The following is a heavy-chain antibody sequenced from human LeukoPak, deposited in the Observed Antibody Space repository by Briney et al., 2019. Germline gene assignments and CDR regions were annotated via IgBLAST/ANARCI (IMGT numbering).Heavy chain of an antibody. CDR2: ISYHGTSK. D-gene: IGHD1-1*01. CDR1: EFMLTNYA. V-gene: IGHV3-30-3*01. Sequence: GGSLRLSCAASEFMLTNYAMPWVRQAPGKGLEWVAVISYHGTSKYYADSVKGRFTISRDISRNTLYLQMDSLRAEDTAVYYCARAGPNDHRFDYWGQGTLVTVSS. CDR3: ARAGPNDHRFDY. J-gene: IGHJ4*02.